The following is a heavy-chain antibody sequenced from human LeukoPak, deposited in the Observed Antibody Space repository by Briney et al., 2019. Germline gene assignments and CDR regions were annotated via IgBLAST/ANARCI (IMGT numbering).Heavy chain of an antibody. CDR3: ARSPYSSSWYYFDY. D-gene: IGHD6-13*01. Sequence: GGSLRLSCAASGFTFSSYSMNWVRQAPGKGLEWVSSISSSSSYIYYADSVKGRFTISRDNAKNSLYLQMYSLRAEDTAVYYCARSPYSSSWYYFDYWGQGTLVTVSS. V-gene: IGHV3-21*01. J-gene: IGHJ4*02. CDR1: GFTFSSYS. CDR2: ISSSSSYI.